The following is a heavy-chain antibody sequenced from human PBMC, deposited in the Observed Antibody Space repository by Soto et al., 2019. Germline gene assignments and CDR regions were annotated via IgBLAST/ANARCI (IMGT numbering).Heavy chain of an antibody. CDR3: ARVPPLAYCGGDCYLLDY. J-gene: IGHJ4*02. V-gene: IGHV1-46*01. Sequence: ASVKVSCKGAGYTFSNYYMHWVRQAPGQGLEWMGIINPSGDSTSYAQEFQGRVTMTRETSTSTLYMELNSLRAEDTAVYYCARVPPLAYCGGDCYLLDYWGQGTLVTVSS. CDR1: GYTFSNYY. CDR2: INPSGDST. D-gene: IGHD2-21*02.